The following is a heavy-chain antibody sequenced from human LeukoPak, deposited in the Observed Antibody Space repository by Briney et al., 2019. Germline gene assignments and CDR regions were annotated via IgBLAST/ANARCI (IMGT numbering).Heavy chain of an antibody. D-gene: IGHD1-7*01. V-gene: IGHV3-33*06. J-gene: IGHJ4*02. CDR2: IRYDGSNK. CDR1: GFTFSSYG. CDR3: AKDTYNWNSFTDY. Sequence: PGGSLTLSCAASGFTFSSYGMHWLRQAPGKGLEWVAVIRYDGSNKYYADSVKGRFTISRDNSKNTLYLQMNGLRAEDTAVYYCAKDTYNWNSFTDYWGQGTLVTVSS.